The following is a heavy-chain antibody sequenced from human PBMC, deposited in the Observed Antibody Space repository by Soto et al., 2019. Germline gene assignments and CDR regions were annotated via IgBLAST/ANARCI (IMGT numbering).Heavy chain of an antibody. CDR1: GVTFSSYA. V-gene: IGHV3-23*01. J-gene: IGHJ5*02. D-gene: IGHD6-13*01. Sequence: EVQLLESGGGLVQPGGSLRLSCAASGVTFSSYAMSWVRQAPGKGLEWVSAISGSGGSTYYADSVKGRFTISSDNSTNTLYLQMSSQRAEDTAVYYCAKEIAAAGTWGWFDPWCQGTLVTVSS. CDR2: ISGSGGST. CDR3: AKEIAAAGTWGWFDP.